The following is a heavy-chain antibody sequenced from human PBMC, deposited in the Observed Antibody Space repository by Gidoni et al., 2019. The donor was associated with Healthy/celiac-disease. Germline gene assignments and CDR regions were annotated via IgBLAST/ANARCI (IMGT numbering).Heavy chain of an antibody. CDR2: IKQDGSEK. J-gene: IGHJ4*02. D-gene: IGHD5-12*01. Sequence: EVQLVESGGGLVQPGGSLRLSCAASGFTFSSYWMSWVRQAPGKGLEWVANIKQDGSEKYYVDSVKGRFTISRDNAKNSLYLQMNSLRAEDTAVYYCARASFSGYGTFFDYWGQGTLVTVSS. CDR3: ARASFSGYGTFFDY. CDR1: GFTFSSYW. V-gene: IGHV3-7*03.